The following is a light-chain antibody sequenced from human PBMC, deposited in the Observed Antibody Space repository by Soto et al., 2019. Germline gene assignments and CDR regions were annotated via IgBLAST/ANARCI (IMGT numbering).Light chain of an antibody. CDR1: QSVLYSSYNENY. CDR3: QQYYTTPLT. J-gene: IGKJ4*01. V-gene: IGKV4-1*01. Sequence: DIVMTQSPDSLAVSLGERATINCKSSQSVLYSSYNENYLAWYQQKPGQPPKLLIYWASTRESGVPERFSGNGSGTDFTLTISTLQAEDVAVYYCQQYYTTPLTFCGGTKVAIK. CDR2: WAS.